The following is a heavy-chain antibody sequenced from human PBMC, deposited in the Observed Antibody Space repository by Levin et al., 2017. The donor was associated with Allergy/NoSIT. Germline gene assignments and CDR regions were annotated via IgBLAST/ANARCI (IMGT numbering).Heavy chain of an antibody. CDR2: IEHDGSNK. J-gene: IGHJ4*02. Sequence: GGSLRLSCAASGFIFSDFAIHWVRQAPGKGLEWVAVIEHDGSNKYYAESVKGRFTISRDNSKNTLYLQMSSLRTDDTAVYYCAKVLRNTGWYNFDQWGQGTLVTVSS. CDR3: AKVLRNTGWYNFDQ. D-gene: IGHD6-19*01. CDR1: GFIFSDFA. V-gene: IGHV3-30*18.